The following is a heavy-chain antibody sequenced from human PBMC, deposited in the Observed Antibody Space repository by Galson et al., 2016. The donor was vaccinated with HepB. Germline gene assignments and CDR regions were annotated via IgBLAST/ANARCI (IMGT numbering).Heavy chain of an antibody. CDR2: IHYSGST. CDR1: GGSISSGGYY. D-gene: IGHD5-18*01. V-gene: IGHV4-31*03. Sequence: TLSLTCTVSGGSISSGGYYWSWIRQHPGKGLEWIGYIHYSGSTYYNPSLESRVSISVDTSKNQFSLKLSSVTAADAAVYYCVRDKNERGYSYGHCDYWGQGALVTVSS. J-gene: IGHJ4*02. CDR3: VRDKNERGYSYGHCDY.